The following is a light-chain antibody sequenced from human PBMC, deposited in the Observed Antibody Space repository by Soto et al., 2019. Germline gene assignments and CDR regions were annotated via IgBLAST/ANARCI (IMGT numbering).Light chain of an antibody. CDR2: DAT. Sequence: QAVVTQEPSLTVSPGGTVTLTCGSSTGTVTTGHYPYWFQQQPGQAPRTLIYDATNKHSWTPARFSGSLLGGKAALTLSGAQPEDEADYFCLLVDSGVVVFGGGTKLTVL. V-gene: IGLV7-46*01. CDR1: TGTVTTGHY. CDR3: LLVDSGVVV. J-gene: IGLJ2*01.